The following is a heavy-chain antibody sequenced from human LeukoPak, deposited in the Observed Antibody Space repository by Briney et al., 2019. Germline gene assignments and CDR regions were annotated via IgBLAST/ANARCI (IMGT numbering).Heavy chain of an antibody. J-gene: IGHJ4*02. CDR3: ARSSESYDSSGYYSYYFDY. D-gene: IGHD3-22*01. CDR2: IYYSGST. Sequence: ASETLSLTCTVSGGSISSYYWSWIRLPPGKGLEWIGYIYYSGSTNYNPSLRSRVTISVDTSKNQFSLKLSSVTAADTAVYYCARSSESYDSSGYYSYYFDYWGQGTLVTVSS. CDR1: GGSISSYY. V-gene: IGHV4-59*01.